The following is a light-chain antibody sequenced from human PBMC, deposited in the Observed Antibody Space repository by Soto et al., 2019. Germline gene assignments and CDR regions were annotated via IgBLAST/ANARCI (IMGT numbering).Light chain of an antibody. Sequence: QSVLTQPASVYGSPRQSITISCTGTSSAVGSYYLVSWYQQHPGTAPKLLIYEGSKRPSGVSNRFSGSKSGNTASLTSYGLQAEDEADYFCCSWAGSDVVFGGGTKLTVI. V-gene: IGLV2-23*01. CDR1: SSAVGSYYL. CDR3: CSWAGSDVV. CDR2: EGS. J-gene: IGLJ2*01.